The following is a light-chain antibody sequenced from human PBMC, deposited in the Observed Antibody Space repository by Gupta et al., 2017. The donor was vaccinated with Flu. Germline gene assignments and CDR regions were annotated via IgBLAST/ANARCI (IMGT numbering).Light chain of an antibody. CDR3: QQYESSPPALT. CDR2: GAS. CDR1: QIISSIY. V-gene: IGKV3-20*01. J-gene: IGKJ4*01. Sequence: ELVLTQSPGTLSLSPGERATLSCRASQIISSIYLAWYQQKPGQAPRLLIYGASSRATDIPDRFSGSGSGTDFTLTISRLEPEDFAVYYCQQYESSPPALTFGGGTKVEIK.